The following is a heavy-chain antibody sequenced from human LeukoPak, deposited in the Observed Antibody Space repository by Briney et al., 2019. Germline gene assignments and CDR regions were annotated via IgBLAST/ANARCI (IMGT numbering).Heavy chain of an antibody. CDR1: GFTFSSYG. Sequence: GRSLRLSCAASGFTFSSYGMHWVRQAPGKGLEWVAVISYDGSNKYYADSVKGRFTISRDNSKNTLYLQMNSLRAEDTAVYYCARVGPRVGSFQYYGMDVWGQGTTVAVSS. D-gene: IGHD2-2*01. V-gene: IGHV3-30*03. CDR2: ISYDGSNK. CDR3: ARVGPRVGSFQYYGMDV. J-gene: IGHJ6*02.